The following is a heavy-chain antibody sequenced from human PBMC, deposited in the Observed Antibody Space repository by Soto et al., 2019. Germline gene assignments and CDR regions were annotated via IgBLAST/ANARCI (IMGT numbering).Heavy chain of an antibody. V-gene: IGHV3-30*03. CDR2: ISYDGSNK. CDR3: ARDGSRGWYPLDY. D-gene: IGHD6-19*01. CDR1: GFTFSSYG. Sequence: GGSLRLSCAASGFTFSSYGMHWVRQAPGKGLEWVAVISYDGSNKYYADSVKGRFTISRDNSKNTLYLQMNSLRAEDTAVYYCARDGSRGWYPLDYWGQGTLVTVSS. J-gene: IGHJ4*02.